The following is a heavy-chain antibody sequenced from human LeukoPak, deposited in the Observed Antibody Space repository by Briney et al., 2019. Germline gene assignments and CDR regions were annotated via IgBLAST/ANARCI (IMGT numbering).Heavy chain of an antibody. Sequence: GASVKVSCKASGYTFTTYTMHWVRQAPGQRLEWMGWINAGNGNTNYAQKLQGRVTMTTDTSTSTAYMELRSLRSDDTAVYYCARDGFVVVPAPHMDVWGKGTTVTVSS. D-gene: IGHD2-2*01. V-gene: IGHV1-3*01. CDR1: GYTFTTYT. J-gene: IGHJ6*03. CDR2: INAGNGNT. CDR3: ARDGFVVVPAPHMDV.